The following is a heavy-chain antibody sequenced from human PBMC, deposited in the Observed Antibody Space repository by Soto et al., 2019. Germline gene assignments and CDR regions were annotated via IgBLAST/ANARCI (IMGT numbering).Heavy chain of an antibody. CDR3: AKDPFHYYDSSGYCDY. CDR1: GFTFSSYV. Sequence: GGSLILSCAASGFTFSSYVMHWVRQAPGKGLEWVAVISYDGSNKYYADSVKGRFTISRDNSKNTLYLQMNSLRAEDTAVYYCAKDPFHYYDSSGYCDYWGQGTLVTVSS. J-gene: IGHJ4*02. CDR2: ISYDGSNK. D-gene: IGHD3-22*01. V-gene: IGHV3-30*18.